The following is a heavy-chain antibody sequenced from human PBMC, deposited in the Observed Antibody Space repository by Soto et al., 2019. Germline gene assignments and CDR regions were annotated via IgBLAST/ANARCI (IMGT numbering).Heavy chain of an antibody. CDR2: IRTSVGDT. CDR3: AKDPTYDYGYFDS. V-gene: IGHV3-23*01. D-gene: IGHD4-17*01. CDR1: GFTFSSYA. Sequence: PRGSLRLSCAASGFTFSSYAMNWVRQAPGKGLEWVSTIRTSVGDTYYAASVKGRFTISRDNSKSTVYLHLNSLRAEDTAIYYCAKDPTYDYGYFDSWGQGTLVTVSS. J-gene: IGHJ4*02.